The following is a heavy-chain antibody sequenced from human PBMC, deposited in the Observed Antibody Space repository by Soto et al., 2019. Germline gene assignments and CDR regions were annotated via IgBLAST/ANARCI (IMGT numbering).Heavy chain of an antibody. CDR3: ARAVAAAGDAFDT. J-gene: IGHJ3*02. CDR2: INPSGGST. V-gene: IGHV1-46*03. D-gene: IGHD6-13*01. Sequence: ASVKVSCKASGYTFTSCYMHWVRQAPGQGLEWMGIINPSGGSTSYAQKFQGRVTMTRDTSTSTVYMELSSLRSEDTAVYYCARAVAAAGDAFDTWGQGTMVTVSS. CDR1: GYTFTSCY.